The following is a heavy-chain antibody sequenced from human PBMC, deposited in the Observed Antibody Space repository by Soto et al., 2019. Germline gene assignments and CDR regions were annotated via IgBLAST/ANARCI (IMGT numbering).Heavy chain of an antibody. J-gene: IGHJ4*02. CDR3: ARGRASMIVVPDPPDDY. D-gene: IGHD3-22*01. CDR1: GGSISSGDYY. Sequence: SETLSLTCTVSGGSISSGDYYWSWIRQPPGKGQEWIGYIYYSGSTYYNPSLKSRVTISVDTSKNQFSLKLSSVTAADTAVYYCARGRASMIVVPDPPDDYWGQGTLVTVSS. V-gene: IGHV4-30-4*01. CDR2: IYYSGST.